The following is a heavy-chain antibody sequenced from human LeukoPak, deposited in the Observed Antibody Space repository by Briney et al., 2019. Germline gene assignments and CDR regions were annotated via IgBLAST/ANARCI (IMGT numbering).Heavy chain of an antibody. J-gene: IGHJ4*02. Sequence: PGGSLGLSCAASGFTFSSYGMHWVRQAPGKGLEWVAVIWYDGSNKYYEDSVKGRFTISRDNSKNTLYLQMNSLRAEDTAVYYCAKEAYIDMATITPDYWGQGTLVTVSS. D-gene: IGHD5-24*01. CDR1: GFTFSSYG. CDR3: AKEAYIDMATITPDY. CDR2: IWYDGSNK. V-gene: IGHV3-33*06.